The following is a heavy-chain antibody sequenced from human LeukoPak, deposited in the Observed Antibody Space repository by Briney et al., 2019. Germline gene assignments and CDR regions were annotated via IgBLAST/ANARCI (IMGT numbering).Heavy chain of an antibody. J-gene: IGHJ6*03. CDR3: ARAGYYYYYMDV. Sequence: SETLSLTCTVSGASISNYFWSWXXXXXXXXXXXXGRISASGSTNYNVSLKSRVTMSVDPSRNQFSLKLSSVTAADTAVYYCARAGYYYYYMDVWGKGTTVTVSS. CDR1: GASISNYF. V-gene: IGHV4-4*07. CDR2: ISASGST.